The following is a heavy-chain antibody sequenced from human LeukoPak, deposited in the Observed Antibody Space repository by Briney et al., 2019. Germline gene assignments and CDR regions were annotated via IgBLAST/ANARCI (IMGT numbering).Heavy chain of an antibody. D-gene: IGHD3-22*01. CDR3: ATYYDSSYGH. CDR1: RFASSDYA. V-gene: IGHV3-64*01. Sequence: GGSLRLSCAAFRFASSDYAMHWVRQAPGKGLEYVSAISTDGRGTYYANSVKGRFTISRDNSKNTLYLQMGSLRVEDMAVYYCATYYDSSYGHWGQGTLVTVSS. CDR2: ISTDGRGT. J-gene: IGHJ4*02.